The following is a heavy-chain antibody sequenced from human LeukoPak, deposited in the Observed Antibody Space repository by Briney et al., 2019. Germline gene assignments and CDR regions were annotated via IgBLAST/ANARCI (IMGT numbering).Heavy chain of an antibody. Sequence: GGSLRLSCAASGFTVSSNYMSWVRQAPGKGLEWVSVIYSGGSTYYADSVKGRFTISRDNSKNTLYLQMNSLRAEDTAVYYCARVSGNYYLLDYWGQGTLVTVSS. CDR1: GFTVSSNY. CDR2: IYSGGST. D-gene: IGHD1-26*01. J-gene: IGHJ4*02. CDR3: ARVSGNYYLLDY. V-gene: IGHV3-66*02.